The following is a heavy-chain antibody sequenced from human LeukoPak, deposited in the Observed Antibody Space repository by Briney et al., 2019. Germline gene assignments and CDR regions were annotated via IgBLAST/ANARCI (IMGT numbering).Heavy chain of an antibody. D-gene: IGHD3-3*01. CDR1: GYTFTSYD. CDR3: ARGKVDYDFWSGYYKGGAFDI. Sequence: GASVKVSCKASGYTFTSYDINWVRQATGQGLEWMGWMNPNSGDTGYAQKFQGRVTMTRNTSISTAYMELSSLRSEDTAVYYCARGKVDYDFWSGYYKGGAFDIWGQGTMVTVSS. J-gene: IGHJ3*02. CDR2: MNPNSGDT. V-gene: IGHV1-8*01.